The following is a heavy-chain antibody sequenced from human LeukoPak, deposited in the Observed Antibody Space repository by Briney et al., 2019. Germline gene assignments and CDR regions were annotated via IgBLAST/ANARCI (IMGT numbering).Heavy chain of an antibody. Sequence: GGTLRLSCAASGFTFSSYGMSWVRQAPGEGLEWVLAISATGGTTYYADSVKGRFTISRDNSKNTLYLQMNSLRAEDTAIYYCAKNGDRGAYCSGGSCYPYYYYYIDVWGKGTTVTISS. D-gene: IGHD2-15*01. CDR1: GFTFSSYG. CDR3: AKNGDRGAYCSGGSCYPYYYYYIDV. J-gene: IGHJ6*03. CDR2: ISATGGTT. V-gene: IGHV3-23*01.